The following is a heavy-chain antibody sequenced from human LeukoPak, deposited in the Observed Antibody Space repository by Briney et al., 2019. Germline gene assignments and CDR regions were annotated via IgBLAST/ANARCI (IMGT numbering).Heavy chain of an antibody. CDR3: ASYHGGNLVNDAFDI. CDR2: IYYSGST. CDR1: GGSISSSTYY. D-gene: IGHD4-23*01. Sequence: PSETLSLTCSVSGGSISSSTYYWGWIRQPPGKGLEWIGYIYYSGSTNYNPSLKSRVTISVDTSKNQFSLKLSSVTAADTAVYYCASYHGGNLVNDAFDIWGQGTMVTVSS. J-gene: IGHJ3*02. V-gene: IGHV4-61*05.